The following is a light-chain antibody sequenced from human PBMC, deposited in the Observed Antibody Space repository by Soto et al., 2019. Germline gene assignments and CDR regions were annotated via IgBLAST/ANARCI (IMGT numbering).Light chain of an antibody. CDR3: QQYARSPLT. J-gene: IGKJ3*01. CDR1: QSVTSSY. V-gene: IGKV3-20*01. CDR2: GAS. Sequence: EIVLTQSPGTLSLSPGERATLSCRAIQSVTSSYLAWYQQKPGQAPRLLIYGASNRATGFPDRFSGSGSGTDFTLTISRLEPEDFAVYYCQQYARSPLTFGPGTKVD.